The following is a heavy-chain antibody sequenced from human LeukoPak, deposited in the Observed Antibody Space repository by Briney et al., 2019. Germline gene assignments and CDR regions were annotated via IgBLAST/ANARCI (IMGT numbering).Heavy chain of an antibody. CDR2: INHSEST. V-gene: IGHV4-34*01. D-gene: IGHD5-24*01. Sequence: SETLSLTCAVYGGSFSGYYWSWVRQPPGNGLEWIGEINHSESTNYNPSLKSRVTISVDTSKNQFSLKLSSVTAADTAVYYCARGIRRSGWLQSNYFDCGGQGTLVTVSS. CDR3: ARGIRRSGWLQSNYFDC. J-gene: IGHJ4*02. CDR1: GGSFSGYY.